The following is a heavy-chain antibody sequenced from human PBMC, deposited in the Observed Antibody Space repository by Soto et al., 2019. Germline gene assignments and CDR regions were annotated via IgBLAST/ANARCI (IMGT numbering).Heavy chain of an antibody. Sequence: QVQLVQSGGEVKKPGASVKVSCKASGYTFTSYGISWVRQAPGQGLEWMGRISAYNGNTNYAQKLQGRVTMTTDTAKSTADMELRSLRSDDTAVYYCARVVGALGHWFDPWGQGTLVTVSS. D-gene: IGHD1-26*01. J-gene: IGHJ5*02. CDR2: ISAYNGNT. V-gene: IGHV1-18*01. CDR3: ARVVGALGHWFDP. CDR1: GYTFTSYG.